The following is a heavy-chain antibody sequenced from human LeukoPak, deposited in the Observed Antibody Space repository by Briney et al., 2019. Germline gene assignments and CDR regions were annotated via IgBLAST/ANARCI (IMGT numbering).Heavy chain of an antibody. CDR2: FDPKEGQT. V-gene: IGHV1-24*01. CDR1: EYTLRQLS. J-gene: IGHJ4*02. D-gene: IGHD3-9*01. Sequence: GPSVKVPCQVTEYTLRQLSMHWLRQAPGKRPEWIGGFDPKEGQTIYAQQFQARVTVTEDTAKSTAYMELTSLRSEDTAVYYCAIGGFDILTGYKKWGQGTLVSVSS. CDR3: AIGGFDILTGYKK.